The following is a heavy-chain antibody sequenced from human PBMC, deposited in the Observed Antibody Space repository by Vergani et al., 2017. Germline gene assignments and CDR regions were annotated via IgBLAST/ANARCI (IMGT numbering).Heavy chain of an antibody. Sequence: VQLVPSGSEEMKPGASVQVSCQVSGYSLSELTIHWVRQAPGKGLGWMRGFDPAHGEVTYANHIQGRVTMTEDSSTDTAYMELSSLRPEDTALYYCAILTDYYDSSGYYLDYWGQGTLVTVSS. CDR1: GYSLSELT. CDR2: FDPAHGEV. D-gene: IGHD3-22*01. J-gene: IGHJ4*02. CDR3: AILTDYYDSSGYYLDY. V-gene: IGHV1-24*01.